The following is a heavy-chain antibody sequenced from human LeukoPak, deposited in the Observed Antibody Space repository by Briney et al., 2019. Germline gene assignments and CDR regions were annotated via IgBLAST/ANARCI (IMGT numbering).Heavy chain of an antibody. D-gene: IGHD3-22*01. J-gene: IGHJ4*02. Sequence: SETLSLTCTVSGGSISSYYWSWIRQPAGKGLEWIGRIYTSGSTNYNPSLKSRVTMSVDTSKNQFSLKLSSVTAADTAVYYCASEGGELNPEIYDGSGYPYYFDYWGQGTLVTVSS. CDR1: GGSISSYY. V-gene: IGHV4-4*07. CDR2: IYTSGST. CDR3: ASEGGELNPEIYDGSGYPYYFDY.